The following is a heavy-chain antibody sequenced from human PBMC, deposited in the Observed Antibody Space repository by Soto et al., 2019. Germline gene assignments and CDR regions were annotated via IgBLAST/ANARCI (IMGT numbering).Heavy chain of an antibody. Sequence: EVQLVESGGVLGQPGGSLRLSCAASGFAFSGPTINWVRQAPGKGLDWVAYIDNTLDTIYYADSVKGRFIISRDDAMKSVFLHMSSVRDDDTAVYYCARGDCSGGSCYGIDVWGRGTTVTVSS. CDR1: GFAFSGPT. CDR3: ARGDCSGGSCYGIDV. V-gene: IGHV3-48*02. J-gene: IGHJ6*02. CDR2: IDNTLDTI. D-gene: IGHD2-15*01.